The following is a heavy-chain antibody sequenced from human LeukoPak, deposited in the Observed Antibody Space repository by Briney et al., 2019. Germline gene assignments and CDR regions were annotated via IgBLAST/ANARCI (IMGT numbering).Heavy chain of an antibody. CDR2: INHSGST. CDR3: ARRITIFGVVILNWYFDL. D-gene: IGHD3-3*01. Sequence: SETLSLTCAVYGGSFSGYYWSWIRQPPGKGLEWIGEINHSGSTNYNPSLKSRVTISVDTSKNQFSLKLSPVTAAGTAVYYCARRITIFGVVILNWYFDLWGRGTLVTVSS. V-gene: IGHV4-34*01. CDR1: GGSFSGYY. J-gene: IGHJ2*01.